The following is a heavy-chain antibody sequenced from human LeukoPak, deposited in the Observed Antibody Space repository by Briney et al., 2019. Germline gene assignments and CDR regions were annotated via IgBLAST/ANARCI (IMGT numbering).Heavy chain of an antibody. D-gene: IGHD3-10*01. CDR3: AHSVNRPDYYGSGSYPNWFDP. J-gene: IGHJ5*02. CDR1: GFSLSTSGVG. V-gene: IGHV2-5*02. CDR2: IYWDDDK. Sequence: SGPTLVKPTQTLTLTCTFSGFSLSTSGVGVGWIRQPPGKALEWLALIYWDDDKRYSPSLKSRLTITKDTSKNQVVLTMTNMDPVDTATYYCAHSVNRPDYYGSGSYPNWFDPWGQGTLVTVSS.